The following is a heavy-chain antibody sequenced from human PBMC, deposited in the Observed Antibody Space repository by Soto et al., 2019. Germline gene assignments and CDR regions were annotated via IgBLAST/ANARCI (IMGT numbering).Heavy chain of an antibody. CDR2: ISGNGVAT. Sequence: EVQLLESGGGLVQSGGSLRLSCAASGFTFSRYAMNWVRQAPGKGLEWVSVISGNGVATFYADSVKGRFTISRDDSKNTLYLQMISLRAEDTAVYYCARGRVESCGSSTICPPNYWGQGTLVTVSS. CDR3: ARGRVESCGSSTICPPNY. CDR1: GFTFSRYA. V-gene: IGHV3-23*01. J-gene: IGHJ4*02. D-gene: IGHD2-2*01.